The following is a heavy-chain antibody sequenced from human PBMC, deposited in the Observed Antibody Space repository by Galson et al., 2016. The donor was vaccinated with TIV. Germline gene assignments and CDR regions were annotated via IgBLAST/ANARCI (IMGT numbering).Heavy chain of an antibody. CDR1: GGSIVSGGYY. D-gene: IGHD3-3*01. CDR2: IYSSGST. Sequence: TLSLTCTVSGGSIVSGGYYWNWIRHHPGKGLEWIGYIYSSGSTYYNPSLKSRITISVDTSTKQLSLKLASVTAADTAVYYCARDQRFAIFGVISRGGFDIWGQGTMVTVSS. V-gene: IGHV4-31*03. J-gene: IGHJ3*02. CDR3: ARDQRFAIFGVISRGGFDI.